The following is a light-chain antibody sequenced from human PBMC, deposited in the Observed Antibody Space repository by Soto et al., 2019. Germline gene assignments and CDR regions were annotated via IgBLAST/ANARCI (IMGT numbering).Light chain of an antibody. Sequence: DIQMTQSPSSLSASIGDRVTITCRASQTVNTYLHWYQQKPGQAPKLLIYAASNLHSGVTSRSRVRGSWTDFTLSLNSLLTEYCATYYCQQGYSNPWSFGQGTNVEI. J-gene: IGKJ1*01. CDR1: QTVNTY. CDR2: AAS. V-gene: IGKV1-39*01. CDR3: QQGYSNPWS.